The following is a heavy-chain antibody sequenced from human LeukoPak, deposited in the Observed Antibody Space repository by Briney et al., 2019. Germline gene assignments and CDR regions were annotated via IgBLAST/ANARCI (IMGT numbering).Heavy chain of an antibody. J-gene: IGHJ5*02. D-gene: IGHD1-7*01. V-gene: IGHV4-59*01. CDR1: GGSISSYY. CDR3: ARDSYGITGTLGP. Sequence: SETLSLTCTVSGGSISSYYWSWIRQPPGKGLEWIGYIYYSGSTNYNPSLKSRVTISVDTSKNQFSLKLSSVTAADTAVYYCARDSYGITGTLGPWGQGTLVTVSS. CDR2: IYYSGST.